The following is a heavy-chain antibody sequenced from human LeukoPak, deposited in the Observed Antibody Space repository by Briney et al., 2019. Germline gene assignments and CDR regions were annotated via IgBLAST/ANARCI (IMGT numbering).Heavy chain of an antibody. V-gene: IGHV3-23*01. CDR1: GFTFSSYA. J-gene: IGHJ4*02. Sequence: GGSLRLSCAASGFTFSSYAMHWVRQAPGKGLEWVSAISGSGGSTYYADSVKGRFTISRDNSKNTLYLQMNSLRAEDTAVYYCAKAVAGSSFFDYWGQGTLVTVSS. CDR2: ISGSGGST. D-gene: IGHD6-19*01. CDR3: AKAVAGSSFFDY.